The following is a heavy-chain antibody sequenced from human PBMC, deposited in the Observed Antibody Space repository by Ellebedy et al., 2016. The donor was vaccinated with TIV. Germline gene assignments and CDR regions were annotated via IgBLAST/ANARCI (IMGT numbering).Heavy chain of an antibody. D-gene: IGHD1-1*01. V-gene: IGHV4-34*01. CDR3: ARDRVDTWILLDN. Sequence: MPSETLSLTCGVYGGSYSGYFWSWIRQPPGKGLEWIGEINPSGTTNYNPSLKSRVTMSVDTPKNQFSLRLSSVTAADTAMYYCARDRVDTWILLDNWGQGTLVTVSS. CDR1: GGSYSGYF. J-gene: IGHJ4*02. CDR2: INPSGTT.